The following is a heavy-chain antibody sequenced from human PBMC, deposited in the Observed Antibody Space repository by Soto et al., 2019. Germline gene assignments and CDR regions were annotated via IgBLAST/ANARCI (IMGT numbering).Heavy chain of an antibody. CDR1: GFTFSSYA. D-gene: IGHD2-21*02. J-gene: IGHJ4*02. CDR2: ISYDGSNK. CDR3: ARDPTPRAYCGGDCYLVY. V-gene: IGHV3-30-3*01. Sequence: QVQLVESGGGVVQPGRSLRLSCAASGFTFSSYAMHWVRQAPGKGLEWVAVISYDGSNKYYADSVKGRFTISRDNSKNTLYLQMNSLRAEDTAVYYCARDPTPRAYCGGDCYLVYWGQGTLVTVSS.